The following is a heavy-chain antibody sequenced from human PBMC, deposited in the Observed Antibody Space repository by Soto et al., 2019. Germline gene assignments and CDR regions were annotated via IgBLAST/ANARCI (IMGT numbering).Heavy chain of an antibody. CDR2: IYYSGST. J-gene: IGHJ4*02. V-gene: IGHV4-31*03. CDR1: GVTISSGAYY. Sequence: LSLTCTVSGVTISSGAYYWSWIRQPPGKGLEWIGNIYYSGSTYYSPSLKSRVAISLDTSKNQFSLRLSSVTAADMAVYYCARYRFSGSKWSKFDFWGQGTLVTVSS. CDR3: ARYRFSGSKWSKFDF. D-gene: IGHD6-13*01.